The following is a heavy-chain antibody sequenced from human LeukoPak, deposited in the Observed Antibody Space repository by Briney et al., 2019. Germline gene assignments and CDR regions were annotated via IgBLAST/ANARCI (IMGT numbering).Heavy chain of an antibody. CDR2: IKSKTDGGTT. CDR1: GFTFSNAW. J-gene: IGHJ4*02. Sequence: PGGSLRLSCAASGFTFSNAWMSWVRQAPGKGLEWVGRIKSKTDGGTTDYAAPVKGRFTISRDDSKNTPYLQMNSLKTEDTAVYYCARVATSGSYKFDYWGQGTLVTVSS. V-gene: IGHV3-15*01. CDR3: ARVATSGSYKFDY. D-gene: IGHD3-10*01.